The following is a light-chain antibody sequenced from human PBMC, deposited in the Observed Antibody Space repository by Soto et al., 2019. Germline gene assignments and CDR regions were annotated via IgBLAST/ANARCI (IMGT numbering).Light chain of an antibody. J-gene: IGLJ2*01. Sequence: YELTQPPSVSVSPGQTARITCSGDALPKQYAFWYQQKPGQAPVLVIYKDSERPSGIPERFSGSSSGTTVTLTISGVQAEDEADYYCQSADSSGTYVVFGGGTKLTVL. CDR3: QSADSSGTYVV. CDR1: ALPKQY. CDR2: KDS. V-gene: IGLV3-25*03.